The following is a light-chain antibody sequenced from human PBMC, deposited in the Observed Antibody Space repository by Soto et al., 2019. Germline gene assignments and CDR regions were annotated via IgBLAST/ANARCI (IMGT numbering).Light chain of an antibody. CDR1: QSVSNNY. CDR3: QQYGSSGT. J-gene: IGKJ1*01. CDR2: GAS. V-gene: IGKV3-20*01. Sequence: EIVLTQSPGTLSLSRGERATLSCRASQSVSNNYLAWYQQKPGQAPRLLIYGASNRATGIPDRFSGSGSGTDSTLTIRRLEPEDFAVDYCQQYGSSGTFGQGTKVDIK.